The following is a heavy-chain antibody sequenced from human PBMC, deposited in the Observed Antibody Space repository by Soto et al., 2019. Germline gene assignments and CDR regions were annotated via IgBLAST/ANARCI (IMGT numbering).Heavy chain of an antibody. CDR3: ARVRDCPIYCSAGACGGGMDV. CDR2: IYYSGST. D-gene: IGHD2-15*01. V-gene: IGHV4-59*01. J-gene: IGHJ6*02. Sequence: QVQLQESGPGLVKPSETLSLTCIVSGGSISSYYWSWIRQPPGKGLEWIGYIYYSGSTNYNPSLKSRVTISVDTSKNQFSLKLSSVTAADTAVYYCARVRDCPIYCSAGACGGGMDVWGQGTTVTVSS. CDR1: GGSISSYY.